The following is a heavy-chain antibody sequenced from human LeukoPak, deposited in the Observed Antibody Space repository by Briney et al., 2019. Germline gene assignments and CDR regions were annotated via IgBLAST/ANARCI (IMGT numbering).Heavy chain of an antibody. V-gene: IGHV4-34*01. D-gene: IGHD2-2*01. CDR3: ASGGYCSSTSCYLFDY. CDR1: GGFFSGYY. Sequence: SETLSLTCAVYGGFFSGYYWSWIRQPPGKGLEWIGEINHSGSTNYNPSLKSRVTISVDTSKNQFSLKLSSVTAADTAVYYCASGGYCSSTSCYLFDYWGQGTLVTVSS. CDR2: INHSGST. J-gene: IGHJ4*02.